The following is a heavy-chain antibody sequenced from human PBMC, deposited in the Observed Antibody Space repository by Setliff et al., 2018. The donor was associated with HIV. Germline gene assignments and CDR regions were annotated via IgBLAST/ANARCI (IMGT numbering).Heavy chain of an antibody. CDR2: ISATGTTV. J-gene: IGHJ4*02. Sequence: PGGSLRLSCAASGFVFTDHSLHWVRQAPGEGLEWISYISATGTTVSYADSVRGRFIISRDSVRNEVYLQMMSLRVDDTALYYCVRDQLRWPERWDFDFWGQGTLVTVSS. CDR1: GFVFTDHS. V-gene: IGHV3-48*01. D-gene: IGHD1-26*01. CDR3: VRDQLRWPERWDFDF.